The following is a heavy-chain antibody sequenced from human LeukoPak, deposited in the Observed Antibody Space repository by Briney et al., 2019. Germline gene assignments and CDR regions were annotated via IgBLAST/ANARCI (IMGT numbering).Heavy chain of an antibody. V-gene: IGHV1-8*01. D-gene: IGHD6-13*01. CDR3: ARRVPAIAAVRRFDP. CDR1: GYTFTSYD. CDR2: MNPNSGNT. J-gene: IGHJ5*02. Sequence: ASVKVSCKASGYTFTSYDINWVRQATGQGLEWMGWMNPNSGNTGYAQKFQGRVTMTRNTSISTAYMELSSLRSEDTAVYYCARRVPAIAAVRRFDPWGQGTLVTVSS.